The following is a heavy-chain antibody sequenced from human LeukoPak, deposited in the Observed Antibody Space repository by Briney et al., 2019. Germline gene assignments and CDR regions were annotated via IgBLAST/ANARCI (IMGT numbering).Heavy chain of an antibody. CDR1: GFTFSSSW. J-gene: IGHJ5*02. CDR2: IKQDGSEK. Sequence: GGSLRLSCAASGFTFSSSWMSWVRQAPGKGLEWVANIKQDGSEKYYVDSVKGRFIISRDNAENSVDLQMNSLRVEDTAVYYCVREGGSGWYSGWFDPWGQGTRVTVSS. CDR3: VREGGSGWYSGWFDP. D-gene: IGHD6-19*01. V-gene: IGHV3-7*03.